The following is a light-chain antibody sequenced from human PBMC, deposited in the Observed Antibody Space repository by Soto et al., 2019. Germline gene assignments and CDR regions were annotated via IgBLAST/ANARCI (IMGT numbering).Light chain of an antibody. J-gene: IGKJ1*01. V-gene: IGKV3-11*01. CDR3: QQRSNWPWT. CDR1: QSVSSN. Sequence: EIVSTQSPATLSLSPGERATLSCRASQSVSSNLAWYQQKPGQAPRLLIYDASNRATGIPARFSGSGSGTDFTLTISSLEPEDFAVYYCQQRSNWPWTFGQGTKVDIK. CDR2: DAS.